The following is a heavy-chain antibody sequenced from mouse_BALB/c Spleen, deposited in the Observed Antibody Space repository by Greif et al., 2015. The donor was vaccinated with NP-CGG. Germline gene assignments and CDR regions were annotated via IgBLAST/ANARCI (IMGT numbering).Heavy chain of an antibody. CDR3: ARGDGYGFDY. Sequence: DVKLVESGGGLVKPGGSLKLSCAASGFTFSSYAMSWVRQTPEKRLEWVASISSGGSTYYPDSVKGRFTISRDNARNILYLQMSSLRSEDTAMYYCARGDGYGFDYWGQGTTLTVSS. J-gene: IGHJ2*01. V-gene: IGHV5-6-5*01. D-gene: IGHD2-2*01. CDR2: ISSGGST. CDR1: GFTFSSYA.